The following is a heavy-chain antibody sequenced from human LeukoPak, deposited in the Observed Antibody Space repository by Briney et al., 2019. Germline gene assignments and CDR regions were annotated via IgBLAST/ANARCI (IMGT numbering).Heavy chain of an antibody. V-gene: IGHV3-30*02. CDR3: ARHRIGEQRGLGGDNAFDV. CDR2: IRYDGGDQ. Sequence: GGPLRLPCAASGLPFRSYGKHGVRQSPGKGLEGVAFIRYDGGDQYYADSVKGRFTISRDNSKKTLYLQMNSLRAEDTAVYYCARHRIGEQRGLGGDNAFDVWGQGTLVAVSS. J-gene: IGHJ3*01. CDR1: GLPFRSYG. D-gene: IGHD1/OR15-1a*01.